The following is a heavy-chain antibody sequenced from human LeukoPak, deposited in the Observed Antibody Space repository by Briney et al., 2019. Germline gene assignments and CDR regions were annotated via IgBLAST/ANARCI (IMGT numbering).Heavy chain of an antibody. V-gene: IGHV4-39*01. D-gene: IGHD3-3*01. CDR2: MYYSGST. Sequence: PSETLSLTCTVSGGSISSNYYYWGWIRQPPGKGRGGIGSMYYSGSTYYNPSLKSRVTISVDTSKNQFSLKLNSGTAADTAVYYCVRHCLKYYDYDFLDPWGQGTLVTVSS. CDR3: VRHCLKYYDYDFLDP. J-gene: IGHJ5*02. CDR1: GGSISSNYYY.